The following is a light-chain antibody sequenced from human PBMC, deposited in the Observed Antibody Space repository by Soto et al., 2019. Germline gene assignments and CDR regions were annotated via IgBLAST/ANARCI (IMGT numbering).Light chain of an antibody. CDR3: TSNAVSNTYV. Sequence: SYELTQPPSVSVSPGQTASITCSGQNLGEKYASWYQQKPGQSPVLVIYQDYIRPSGIPERFSGSNSGNTATLTISGTQAEDEADYYCTSNAVSNTYVFGTGTKLTVL. CDR2: QDY. V-gene: IGLV3-1*01. CDR1: NLGEKY. J-gene: IGLJ1*01.